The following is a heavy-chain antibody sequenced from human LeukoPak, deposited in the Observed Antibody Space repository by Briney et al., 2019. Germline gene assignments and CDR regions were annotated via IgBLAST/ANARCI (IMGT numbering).Heavy chain of an antibody. CDR2: ISGNGDST. V-gene: IGHV3-23*01. Sequence: GGSLRLSCAASGLSFSSYAMSWVRQAPGKGLEWGSVISGNGDSTHYADAVKGRFTSSRDNSMNTMYLQMNSLRAEDTAVYYCTKSVAGRLDYWGQGSLVTVSS. CDR3: TKSVAGRLDY. CDR1: GLSFSSYA. J-gene: IGHJ4*02. D-gene: IGHD6-13*01.